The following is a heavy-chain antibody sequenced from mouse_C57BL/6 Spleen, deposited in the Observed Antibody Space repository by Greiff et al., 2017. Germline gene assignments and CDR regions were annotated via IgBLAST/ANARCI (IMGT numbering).Heavy chain of an antibody. Sequence: EVMLVESGGGLVKPGGSLKLSCAASGFTFSSYAMSWVRQTPEKRLEWVATISDGGSYTYYPDNVKGRFTISRDNAKNNLYLQMSHLKSEDTAMYYCARDEPYYFDSWGQGTTLPVSA. CDR3: ARDEPYYFDS. J-gene: IGHJ2*01. CDR1: GFTFSSYA. V-gene: IGHV5-4*01. CDR2: ISDGGSYT.